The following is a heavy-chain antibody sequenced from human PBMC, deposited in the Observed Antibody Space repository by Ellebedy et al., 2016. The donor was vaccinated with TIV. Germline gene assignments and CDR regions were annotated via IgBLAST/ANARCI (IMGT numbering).Heavy chain of an antibody. V-gene: IGHV1-18*04. Sequence: ASVKVSCKASGGTFNSHVISWVRQAPGQGLEWMAWISAYTGNSNYAQKFQGRVTVTTATSTSTAYLELRNLKSDDTAVYYCARDMVQGMVARYLWFDYWGQGTLVTVSS. CDR2: ISAYTGNS. CDR1: GGTFNSHV. J-gene: IGHJ4*02. CDR3: ARDMVQGMVARYLWFDY. D-gene: IGHD1-26*01.